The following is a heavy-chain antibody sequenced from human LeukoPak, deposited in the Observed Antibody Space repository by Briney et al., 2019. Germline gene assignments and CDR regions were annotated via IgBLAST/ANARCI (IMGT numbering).Heavy chain of an antibody. CDR3: ARDSEYYYDSSGFDY. J-gene: IGHJ4*02. CDR1: GGSITSYY. Sequence: SETLSLTCTVSGGSITSYYWSWIRQPPGKGLEWIGYIYYSGSTNYNPSLKSRVTISVDTSKNQFSLKLTSVPAADTAVYYCARDSEYYYDSSGFDYWGQGTLVTVSS. V-gene: IGHV4-59*01. D-gene: IGHD3-22*01. CDR2: IYYSGST.